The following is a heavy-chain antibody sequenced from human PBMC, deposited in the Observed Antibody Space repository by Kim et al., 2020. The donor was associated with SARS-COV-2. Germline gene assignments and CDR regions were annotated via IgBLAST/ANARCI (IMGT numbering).Heavy chain of an antibody. CDR2: IIPIFGTA. CDR3: ARKVLGVTRNEYYYYGMDV. J-gene: IGHJ6*02. D-gene: IGHD2-21*02. Sequence: SVKVSCKASGGTFSSYAISWVRQAPGQGLEWMGGIIPIFGTANYAQKFQGRVTITADESTSTAYMELSSLRSEDTAVYYCARKVLGVTRNEYYYYGMDVWGQGTTVTVSS. V-gene: IGHV1-69*13. CDR1: GGTFSSYA.